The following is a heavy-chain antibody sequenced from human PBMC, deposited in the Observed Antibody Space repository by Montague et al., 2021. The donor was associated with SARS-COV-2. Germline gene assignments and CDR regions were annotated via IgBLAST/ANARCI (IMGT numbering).Heavy chain of an antibody. Sequence: PALVKPTQTLTLTCTFSGFSLSTSGMCVSWIRQPPGKALEWLARIDWGDDKYYSTSLKTRLAISKDTSKNQVVLTMTNMDPVDTATYYCARIQATVNAFDIWGQGTMVTVSS. CDR1: GFSLSTSGMC. J-gene: IGHJ3*02. V-gene: IGHV2-70*11. CDR2: IDWGDDK. D-gene: IGHD4-17*01. CDR3: ARIQATVNAFDI.